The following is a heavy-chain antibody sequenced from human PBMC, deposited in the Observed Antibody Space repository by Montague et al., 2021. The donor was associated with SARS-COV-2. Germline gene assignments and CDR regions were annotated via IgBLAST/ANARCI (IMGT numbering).Heavy chain of an antibody. D-gene: IGHD3-10*01. CDR1: GFSLSTSGMC. J-gene: IGHJ4*02. Sequence: PALVKLTQTLTLTCTFSGFSLSTSGMCVSWIRQPPGKALEWLARIDWDDDKHYSTSLKTRLTISKDTSKNQVVLTMTNMDPVDTATYYCARSSVVRGVSLDYWGQGTLVTVSS. V-gene: IGHV2-70*11. CDR3: ARSSVVRGVSLDY. CDR2: IDWDDDK.